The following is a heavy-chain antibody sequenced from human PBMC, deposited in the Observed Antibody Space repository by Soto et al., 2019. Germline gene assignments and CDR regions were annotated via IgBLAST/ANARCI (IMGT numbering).Heavy chain of an antibody. CDR1: GFTFSSYA. Sequence: EVQLLESGGGLVQPGGSLRLSCAASGFTFSSYAMSWVRQAPGKGLEWVSAISGSGGSTYYADSVKGRFTISRDNSKNALYLQMHSLRAEDRAVYYCADPLWFGELSNWGQGTLVTVSS. D-gene: IGHD3-10*01. CDR3: ADPLWFGELSN. V-gene: IGHV3-23*01. CDR2: ISGSGGST. J-gene: IGHJ4*02.